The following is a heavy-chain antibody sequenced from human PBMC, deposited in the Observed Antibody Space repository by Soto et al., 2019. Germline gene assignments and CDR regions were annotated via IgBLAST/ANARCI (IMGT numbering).Heavy chain of an antibody. V-gene: IGHV3-30*18. J-gene: IGHJ6*02. CDR3: AKDLLGIFGVDPYYYYGMDV. CDR1: GFTFSSYG. CDR2: ISYDGSNK. Sequence: PGGSLRLSCAGSGFTFSSYGMHWVRQAPGKGLEWVAVISYDGSNKYYADSVKGRFTISRDNSKNTLYLQMNSLRTEDTAVYYCAKDLLGIFGVDPYYYYGMDVWGQGTTVTVSS. D-gene: IGHD3-3*01.